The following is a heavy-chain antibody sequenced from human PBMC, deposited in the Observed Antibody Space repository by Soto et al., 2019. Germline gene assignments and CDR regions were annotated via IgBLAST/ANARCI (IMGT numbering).Heavy chain of an antibody. V-gene: IGHV4-61*01. CDR2: IYFTGST. Sequence: SSETLSLTCTVSGGAVSSGTYYWSWIRQHPGKGLEWIGHIYFTGSTNFNPSLKSRVTMSLDTSRNQFSLKLSSVTAADTAVYYCTRGPPRVQWFDPWGLGTLVTVSS. CDR3: TRGPPRVQWFDP. J-gene: IGHJ5*02. CDR1: GGAVSSGTYY.